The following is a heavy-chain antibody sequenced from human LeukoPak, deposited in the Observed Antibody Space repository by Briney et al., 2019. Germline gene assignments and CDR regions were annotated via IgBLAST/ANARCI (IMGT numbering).Heavy chain of an antibody. J-gene: IGHJ4*02. D-gene: IGHD1-26*01. CDR3: ARDKIVGPTTLVF. V-gene: IGHV3-21*01. CDR1: EFTFSTYN. Sequence: PGGSLRLSCAASEFTFSTYNMNWVRQAPGKGLEWVSSISSSSSYIYYADPVKGRFTISRDNVKKSLYLQMSGLRVEDTAVYYCARDKIVGPTTLVFWGQGILVTVSS. CDR2: ISSSSSYI.